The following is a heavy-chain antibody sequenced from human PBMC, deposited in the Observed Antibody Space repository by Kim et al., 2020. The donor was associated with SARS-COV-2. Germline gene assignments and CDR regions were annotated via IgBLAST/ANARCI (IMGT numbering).Heavy chain of an antibody. D-gene: IGHD1-20*01. V-gene: IGHV3-11*06. CDR3: ARVLRGGILRYYYYGMDV. Sequence: KGRFTISRDNAKNSLYLQMNSLRAEDTAVYYCARVLRGGILRYYYYGMDVWGQGTTVTVSS. J-gene: IGHJ6*02.